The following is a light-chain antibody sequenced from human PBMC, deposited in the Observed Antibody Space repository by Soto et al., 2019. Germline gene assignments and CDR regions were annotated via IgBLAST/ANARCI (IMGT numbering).Light chain of an antibody. V-gene: IGLV6-57*04. CDR1: SGSIASNY. CDR3: QSYDSSNRHV. CDR2: EDN. J-gene: IGLJ1*01. Sequence: NFMLTQPHCVSESPGKTVTISCTRSSGSIASNYVQWYQQRPGSAPTTVIYEDNQRPSGVPDRFSGSIDSSSNSASLTISGLKTEDEDDYYCQSYDSSNRHVFRTG.